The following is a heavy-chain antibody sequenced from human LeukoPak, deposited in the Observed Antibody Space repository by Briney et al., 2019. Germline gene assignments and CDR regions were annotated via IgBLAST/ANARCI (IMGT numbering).Heavy chain of an antibody. V-gene: IGHV5-51*01. CDR2: IYPGDSET. CDR3: TRQLTRSNWFDP. D-gene: IGHD3-10*01. Sequence: GESLKISCKGSGYIFTSYWIGWVRQMPGKGLEWMGIIYPGDSETRYSPSFQGQVTISADKSISIAYLQWSSLKASDTAIYYCTRQLTRSNWFDPWGQGTLVTVSS. CDR1: GYIFTSYW. J-gene: IGHJ5*02.